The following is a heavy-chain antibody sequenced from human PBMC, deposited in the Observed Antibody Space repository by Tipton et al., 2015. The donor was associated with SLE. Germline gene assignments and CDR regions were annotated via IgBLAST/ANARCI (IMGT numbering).Heavy chain of an antibody. D-gene: IGHD1-26*01. Sequence: TLSLTCTVSGGSITSGNYYWSWIRQPAGKGLEWLGRLYTTRATYYNPSLKSRVTISVDTSKNQFSLKLSSVIAADTAVYYCARVRDSGSPKGFDYWGQGALVTVPS. V-gene: IGHV4-61*02. CDR2: LYTTRAT. J-gene: IGHJ4*02. CDR1: GGSITSGNYY. CDR3: ARVRDSGSPKGFDY.